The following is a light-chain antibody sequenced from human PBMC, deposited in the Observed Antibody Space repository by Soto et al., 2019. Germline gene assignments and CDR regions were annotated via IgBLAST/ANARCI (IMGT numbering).Light chain of an antibody. Sequence: DIVMTQSPDSLAVSLGERATINCKSSQSVLYSPNKKNYVAWYQQKPGQPPKLLIYSASTRESGVPDRFSGSGSGTDFTRTISSLQAEDVAVYYCQQYYNKPLTFGGGTKVEIK. V-gene: IGKV4-1*01. CDR3: QQYYNKPLT. CDR1: QSVLYSPNKKNY. J-gene: IGKJ4*01. CDR2: SAS.